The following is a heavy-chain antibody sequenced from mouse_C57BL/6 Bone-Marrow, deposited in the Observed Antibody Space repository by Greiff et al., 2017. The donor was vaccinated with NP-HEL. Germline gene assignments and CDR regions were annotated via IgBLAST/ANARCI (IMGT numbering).Heavy chain of an antibody. CDR1: GYTFTSYW. J-gene: IGHJ3*01. Sequence: QVQLQQPGAELVKPGASVKVSCKASGYTFTSYWMHWVKQRPGQGLEWIGRIHPSDSDTNYNQKFKGKATLTVDKSSSTAYMQLSSLTSEDSAVYDCAIGTFITTVVAPFAYWGQGTLVTVSA. CDR3: AIGTFITTVVAPFAY. CDR2: IHPSDSDT. V-gene: IGHV1-74*01. D-gene: IGHD1-1*01.